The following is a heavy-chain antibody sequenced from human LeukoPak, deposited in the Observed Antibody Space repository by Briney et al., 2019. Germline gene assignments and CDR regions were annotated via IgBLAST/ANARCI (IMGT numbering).Heavy chain of an antibody. V-gene: IGHV4-38-2*02. CDR2: IYHSGST. CDR1: GYSISSGYY. CDR3: ARDSSAHFDY. Sequence: SETLSLTCAVSGYSISSGYYWGWIRQPPGKGLEWIGSIYHSGSTYYNPSLKSRVTISVDTSKNQFSLNLSSVTAADTAVYYCARDSSAHFDYWGQGTLVTVSS. J-gene: IGHJ4*02.